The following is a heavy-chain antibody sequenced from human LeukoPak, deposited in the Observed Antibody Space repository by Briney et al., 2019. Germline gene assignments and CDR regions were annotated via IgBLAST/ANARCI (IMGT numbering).Heavy chain of an antibody. CDR1: GFTFSRYW. V-gene: IGHV3-7*03. J-gene: IGHJ6*02. CDR3: AKDLVARWYYGMDV. D-gene: IGHD2-8*02. Sequence: GGSLRLSCAASGFTFSRYWMSWVRQAPGKGLEWVGNIRQDGSAKYYLDSVKGRFTISRDNAKNSLYLQMNSLRAEDTALYYCAKDLVARWYYGMDVWGQGTTVTVSS. CDR2: IRQDGSAK.